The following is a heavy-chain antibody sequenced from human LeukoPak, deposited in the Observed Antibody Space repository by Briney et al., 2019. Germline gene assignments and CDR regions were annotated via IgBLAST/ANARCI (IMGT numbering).Heavy chain of an antibody. CDR1: GGSISSSSYY. CDR2: IYYSGST. Sequence: KPSETVSLTCTVSGGSISSSSYYWGWIRQPPGKGLEWIGSIYYSGSTYYNPSLKSRVTISVDTSKNQFSLKLSSLTAADTAVYYSARPVAGYDFWSGYFANYYYYMDVWGKGTTVTVSS. J-gene: IGHJ6*03. D-gene: IGHD3-3*01. CDR3: ARPVAGYDFWSGYFANYYYYMDV. V-gene: IGHV4-39*01.